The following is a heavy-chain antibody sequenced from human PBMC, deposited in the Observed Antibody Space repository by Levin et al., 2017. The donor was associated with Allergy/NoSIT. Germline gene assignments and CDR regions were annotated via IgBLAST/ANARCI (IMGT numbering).Heavy chain of an antibody. CDR3: ARVGMATHSFDA. CDR1: GFTFSSYW. D-gene: IGHD5-24*01. Sequence: PGGSLRLSCVASGFTFSSYWMHWVRQAPGKGLVWVSRIKSDGSVTNYADSVKGRVTISRDNAKNTLYLQMNSLRDEDTAVYYWARVGMATHSFDAWGLGTLVIVTS. V-gene: IGHV3-74*01. J-gene: IGHJ4*02. CDR2: IKSDGSVT.